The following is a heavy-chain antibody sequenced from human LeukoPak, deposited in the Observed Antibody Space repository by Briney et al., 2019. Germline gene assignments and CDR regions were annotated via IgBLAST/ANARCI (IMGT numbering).Heavy chain of an antibody. CDR1: GGSFSGYY. J-gene: IGHJ4*02. Sequence: PSETLSLTCAVYGGSFSGYYWSWIRQPPGKGLEWIGEINHSGSTNYNPSLKSRVTISVDTSKNEFSLKLSSVTAADTAVYYCARGDDSSGYYYVLFDYWGQGTLVTVSS. CDR2: INHSGST. D-gene: IGHD3-22*01. CDR3: ARGDDSSGYYYVLFDY. V-gene: IGHV4-34*01.